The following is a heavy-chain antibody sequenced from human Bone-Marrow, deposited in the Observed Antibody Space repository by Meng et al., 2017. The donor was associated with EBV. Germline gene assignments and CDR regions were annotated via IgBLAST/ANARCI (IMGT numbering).Heavy chain of an antibody. CDR2: LIPRSDAP. D-gene: IGHD3-10*01. V-gene: IGHV1-69*01. CDR3: ASESGRGFTPDY. CDR1: GRTCRRIG. J-gene: IGHJ4*02. Sequence: VGLVHLVAGGKRPGDCVRCLCKPCGRTCRRIGVSWVRPAHGQVREWRGGLIPRSDAPNDAQKFQDRVRITADESTSTHYMDLSGLRSEDTAVYYCASESGRGFTPDYWGQGTLVTVSS.